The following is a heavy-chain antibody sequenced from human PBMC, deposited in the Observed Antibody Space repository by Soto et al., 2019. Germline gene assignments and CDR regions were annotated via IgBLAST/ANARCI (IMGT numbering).Heavy chain of an antibody. V-gene: IGHV4-31*03. CDR2: IYYSGST. J-gene: IGHJ4*02. CDR1: GGSISSGGYY. Sequence: SETLSLTCTVSGGSISSGGYYWSWIRQHPGKGLEWIGYIYYSGSTYYNPSLKSRVTISVDTSKNQFSLKLSSVTAADTAVYYCAGSREAYSSSHLDWGQGTLVTVSS. CDR3: AGSREAYSSSHLD. D-gene: IGHD6-6*01.